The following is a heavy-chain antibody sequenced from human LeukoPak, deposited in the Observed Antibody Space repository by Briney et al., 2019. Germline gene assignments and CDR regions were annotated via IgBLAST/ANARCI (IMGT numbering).Heavy chain of an antibody. V-gene: IGHV3-30*03. D-gene: IGHD3-9*01. CDR1: GFTFSSYG. CDR3: ARTGPLYYDILTGYQVFDY. J-gene: IGHJ4*02. Sequence: GGSLRLSCAASGFTFSSYGMHWVRQAPGKGWEWVAVISFDATNKYYADSVKGRFTISRDNSKNTLYLQMNSLRAEDTAVYYCARTGPLYYDILTGYQVFDYWGQGTLVTV. CDR2: ISFDATNK.